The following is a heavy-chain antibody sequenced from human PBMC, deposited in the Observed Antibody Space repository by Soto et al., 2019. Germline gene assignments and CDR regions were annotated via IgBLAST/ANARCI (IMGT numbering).Heavy chain of an antibody. J-gene: IGHJ6*02. D-gene: IGHD2-15*01. V-gene: IGHV1-69*13. CDR2: IIPIFGTA. CDR3: AREVVSYYYGMDV. CDR1: GGTFSSYA. Sequence: SVKVSCKASGGTFSSYAISWVRQAPGQGLEWMGGIIPIFGTANYAQKFQGRVTITADESTSTAYMELSSLRSEDTAVYYCAREVVSYYYGMDVWGQGTTVTVSS.